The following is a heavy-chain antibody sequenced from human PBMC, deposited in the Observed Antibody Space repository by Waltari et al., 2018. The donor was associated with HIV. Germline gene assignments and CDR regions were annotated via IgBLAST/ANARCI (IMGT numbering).Heavy chain of an antibody. V-gene: IGHV3-53*02. CDR2: VFPGADA. CDR1: RLTVSKNY. J-gene: IGHJ4*02. Sequence: VKVVVRGGGVLQREESLRISCVFSRLTVSKNYFSWVRRPPRKGLESIAIVFPGADAFYSDSMRGRFVISRDTNKNIVSLRADTLTAGDTALYYCPQEVRCVGDMRRHSHFENWGRG. D-gene: IGHD2-21*02. CDR3: PQEVRCVGDMRRHSHFEN.